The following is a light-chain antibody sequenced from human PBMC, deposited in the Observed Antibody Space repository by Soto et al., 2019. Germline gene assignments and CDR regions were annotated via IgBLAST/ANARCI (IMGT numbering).Light chain of an antibody. CDR2: SAS. CDR1: QTFSTSH. V-gene: IGKV3-20*01. CDR3: HQYDTAPRT. Sequence: EIVLTQSPGTRSLSPGERATLPARAIQTFSTSHLAGYQQKPGQAPRLIIYSASTRATGIPDRFSGSGSGTDFTLTISRLEPEDFAVYYCHQYDTAPRTFGQGTKVEVK. J-gene: IGKJ1*01.